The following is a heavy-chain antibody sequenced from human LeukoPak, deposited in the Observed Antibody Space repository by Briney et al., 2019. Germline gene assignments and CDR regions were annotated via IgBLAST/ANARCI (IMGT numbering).Heavy chain of an antibody. CDR1: GFTFSTYV. V-gene: IGHV3-23*01. CDR2: INWSGKKT. Sequence: GGSLRLSCAASGFTFSTYVMTWVRQAPGKGLEWVSGINWSGKKTSYADSVKGRFTISRDNSRNTLYLQTNSLRAEDTAIYYCAHVGSCTAGTCVPGGYWGQGALVIVSS. D-gene: IGHD1-1*01. CDR3: AHVGSCTAGTCVPGGY. J-gene: IGHJ4*02.